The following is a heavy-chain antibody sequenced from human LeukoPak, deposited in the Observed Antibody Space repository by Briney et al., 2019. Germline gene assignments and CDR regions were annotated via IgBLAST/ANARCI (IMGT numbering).Heavy chain of an antibody. CDR1: GFIVSSKY. Sequence: PGGSLRLSCTVSGFIVSSKYMSWVRQAPGKGLEWVAVIYSGGATYYAGSVKGRFTISRDNSKNTHYLQMNSLGAEDRAVYYCARAAFASSWYEGGLDVWGQGTTVTVSS. D-gene: IGHD6-13*01. V-gene: IGHV3-66*01. CDR3: ARAAFASSWYEGGLDV. J-gene: IGHJ6*02. CDR2: IYSGGAT.